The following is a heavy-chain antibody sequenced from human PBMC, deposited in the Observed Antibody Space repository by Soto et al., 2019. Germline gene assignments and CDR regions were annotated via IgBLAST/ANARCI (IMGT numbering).Heavy chain of an antibody. D-gene: IGHD3-10*01. CDR3: ARDLSRDVVLLWFGEFSGY. J-gene: IGHJ4*02. Sequence: VGSLRLSCAASGFTFSSYSMNWVRQAPGKGLEWVSSISSSSSYIYYADSVKGRFTISRDNAKNSLYLQMNSLRAEDTAVYYCARDLSRDVVLLWFGEFSGYWGQGTLVTVSS. CDR2: ISSSSSYI. CDR1: GFTFSSYS. V-gene: IGHV3-21*01.